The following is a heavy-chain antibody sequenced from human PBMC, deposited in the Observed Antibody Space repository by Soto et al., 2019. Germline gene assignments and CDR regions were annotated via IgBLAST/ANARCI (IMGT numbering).Heavy chain of an antibody. V-gene: IGHV4-61*01. CDR3: ARNTDVHHNLRSRYLLDY. CDR1: GGSVSNKTYY. CDR2: GYYSGTT. J-gene: IGHJ4*02. Sequence: SETLSLSCSVSGGSVSNKTYYWSWIRQPPGKRLEWIGYGYYSGTTNYNPSLKSRATISVDMSKNQFSLRLSSVTAADTALYHSARNTDVHHNLRSRYLLDYWGQGTLVTVSS. D-gene: IGHD4-17*01.